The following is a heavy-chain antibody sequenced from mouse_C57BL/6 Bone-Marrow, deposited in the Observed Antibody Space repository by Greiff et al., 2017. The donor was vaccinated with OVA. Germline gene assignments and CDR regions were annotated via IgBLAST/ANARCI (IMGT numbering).Heavy chain of an antibody. D-gene: IGHD1-1*01. CDR3: ARGATVVASPVYAMDY. J-gene: IGHJ4*01. CDR2: IYPGSGST. V-gene: IGHV1-55*01. Sequence: QVHVKQSGAELVKPGASVKMSCKASGYTFTSYWITWVKQRPGQGLEWIGDIYPGSGSTNYNEKFKSKATLTVDTSSSTAYMQLSSLTSEDSAVCYCARGATVVASPVYAMDYWGQGTSVTVSS. CDR1: GYTFTSYW.